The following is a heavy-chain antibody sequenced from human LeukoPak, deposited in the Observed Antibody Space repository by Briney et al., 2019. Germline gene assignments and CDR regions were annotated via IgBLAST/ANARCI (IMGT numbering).Heavy chain of an antibody. V-gene: IGHV1-2*02. CDR1: GYTFTGYY. J-gene: IGHJ4*02. D-gene: IGHD2-15*01. CDR3: ARDERFCNGDNHYPDLGY. CDR2: INPNTGAT. Sequence: GASVKVSCKASGYTFTGYYMLWVRQAPGQGLEWMGWINPNTGATKYARNFQGRVTLTRDTSIRTTFMELSSLRSDDTAFYYCARDERFCNGDNHYPDLGYWGQGTLVTVSS.